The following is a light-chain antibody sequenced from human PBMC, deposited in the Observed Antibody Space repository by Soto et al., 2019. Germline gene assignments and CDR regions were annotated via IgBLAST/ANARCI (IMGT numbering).Light chain of an antibody. Sequence: EIVLTQSPGTLSLSPGERATLSRRASQSVSSSYLAWYQQKPGQAPRLLIYGASTMATGFPARFSGSGSGTEFTLTISSLQSEDFAVYYCQQYNNWPLTFGGGTKVDIK. CDR1: QSVSSSY. CDR2: GAS. J-gene: IGKJ4*01. CDR3: QQYNNWPLT. V-gene: IGKV3-15*01.